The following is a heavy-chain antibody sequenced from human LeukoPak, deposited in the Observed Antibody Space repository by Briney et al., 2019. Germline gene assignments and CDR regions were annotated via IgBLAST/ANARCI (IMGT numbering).Heavy chain of an antibody. J-gene: IGHJ3*02. Sequence: PGGSLRLSCAASGFTFSNAWMSWVRQAPGKGLEWVGRIKSKTDGGTTDYAAPVKGRFTISRDDSKNTLYLQMNSLKTEDTAVYYCTTDLGWFGELSPMGDAFDIWGQGTMVTVSS. V-gene: IGHV3-15*01. CDR3: TTDLGWFGELSPMGDAFDI. D-gene: IGHD3-10*01. CDR1: GFTFSNAW. CDR2: IKSKTDGGTT.